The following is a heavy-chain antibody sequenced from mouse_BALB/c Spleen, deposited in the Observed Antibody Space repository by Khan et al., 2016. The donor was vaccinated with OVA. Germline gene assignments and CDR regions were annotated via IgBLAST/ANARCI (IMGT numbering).Heavy chain of an antibody. D-gene: IGHD2-1*01. CDR3: ARGGGNYRFAY. Sequence: QVQLQQSGAELVRPGVSVKISCKGSGYIFTDFSMHWVKRSHAKSLEWIGVISTYYGDSIYNQNFKDKATLTVEKSSSTAYMELTRLKSEDSAIYYCARGGGNYRFAYWGQGTLVTVSA. J-gene: IGHJ3*01. V-gene: IGHV1S137*01. CDR2: ISTYYGDS. CDR1: GYIFTDFS.